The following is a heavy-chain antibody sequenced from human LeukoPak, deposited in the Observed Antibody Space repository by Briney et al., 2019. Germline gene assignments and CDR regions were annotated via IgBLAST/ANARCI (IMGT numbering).Heavy chain of an antibody. J-gene: IGHJ3*02. CDR1: GGSISSYY. V-gene: IGHV4-59*01. D-gene: IGHD6-19*01. Sequence: SETLSLTCTVSGGSISSYYWSWIRQPPGKGLEWIGYIYYSGSTNYNPSLKSRVTISVDTSKNQFSLKLSSVTAADTAVYYCAGGYSSGWSDAFDIWGQGTMVTVSS. CDR2: IYYSGST. CDR3: AGGYSSGWSDAFDI.